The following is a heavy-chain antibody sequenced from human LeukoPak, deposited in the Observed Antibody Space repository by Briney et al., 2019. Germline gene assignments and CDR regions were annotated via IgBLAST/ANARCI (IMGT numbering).Heavy chain of an antibody. J-gene: IGHJ4*02. CDR1: GYTFSNWG. CDR2: ISGYNGNT. CDR3: ARDPGSGNYRADY. Sequence: ASVKVSCKASGYTFSNWGISWVRQAPGQGLGWMGWISGYNGNTNYAQKLQGRATMTTDTSTSTAYMELRSLGSDDTAMYYCARDPGSGNYRADYWGQGTLVTVSS. D-gene: IGHD3-10*01. V-gene: IGHV1-18*01.